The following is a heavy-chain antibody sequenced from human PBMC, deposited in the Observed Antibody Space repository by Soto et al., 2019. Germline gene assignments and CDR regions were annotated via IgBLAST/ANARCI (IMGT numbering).Heavy chain of an antibody. CDR2: IYYSGST. Sequence: QVQLQESGPGLLKPSQTLSLTCTVSGGSISSGGYYWSWIRQHPGKGLEWIGYIYYSGSTYYNPSLKSRVTISVDTSKNQFSPKLSSVTAADTAVYYCARVGGDTAMATAIDYWGQGTLVTVSS. V-gene: IGHV4-31*03. J-gene: IGHJ4*02. D-gene: IGHD5-18*01. CDR3: ARVGGDTAMATAIDY. CDR1: GGSISSGGYY.